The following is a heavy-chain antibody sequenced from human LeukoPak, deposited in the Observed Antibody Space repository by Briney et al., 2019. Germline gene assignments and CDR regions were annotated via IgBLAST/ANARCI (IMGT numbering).Heavy chain of an antibody. V-gene: IGHV1-2*02. CDR3: ARAKGDAFDI. CDR2: INPNSGGT. CDR1: GYTFTGYY. J-gene: IGHJ3*02. Sequence: ASVTVSCKASGYTFTGYYMHWVRQAPGQGLEWMGWINPNSGGTNYAQTFQGRFTMTRDTSISTAYMELSRLRADDTAVYYCARAKGDAFDIGGQGTMVTVSS.